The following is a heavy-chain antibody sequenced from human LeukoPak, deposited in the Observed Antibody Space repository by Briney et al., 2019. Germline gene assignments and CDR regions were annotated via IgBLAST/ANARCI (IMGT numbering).Heavy chain of an antibody. D-gene: IGHD4-17*01. Sequence: PSETLSLTCTVSGGSISSSYWSWIRQPPGKGLEWIGYIYYTGSTTYNPSLKSRVTISVDTSKNQFSLKLSSVTAADTAVYYCARSPYDYGALDYWGQGTLVTVSS. J-gene: IGHJ4*02. CDR3: ARSPYDYGALDY. CDR1: GGSISSSY. CDR2: IYYTGST. V-gene: IGHV4-59*01.